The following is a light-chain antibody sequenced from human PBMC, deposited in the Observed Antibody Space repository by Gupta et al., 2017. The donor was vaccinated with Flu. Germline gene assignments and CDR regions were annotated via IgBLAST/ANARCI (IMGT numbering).Light chain of an antibody. CDR2: GAS. CDR3: QQYSRSPRT. Sequence: ERATLSCRAIQSVSSSFLVWYQQRPGQAPRLLINGASNRATGIPDRFSGSGSGTDFTLTISRLEPEDFAVYYCQQYSRSPRTFGQGTKVEIK. CDR1: QSVSSSF. V-gene: IGKV3-20*01. J-gene: IGKJ1*01.